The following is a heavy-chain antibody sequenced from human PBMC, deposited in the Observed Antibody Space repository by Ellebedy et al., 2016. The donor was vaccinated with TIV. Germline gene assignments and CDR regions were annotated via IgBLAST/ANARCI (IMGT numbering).Heavy chain of an antibody. J-gene: IGHJ3*02. CDR2: IYYSGST. D-gene: IGHD6-13*01. CDR3: ARVVWQQPVSYAFDI. V-gene: IGHV4-59*13. Sequence: MPSETLSLTCTVSGCSISSSYCRLIRPPPGTGLESTGYIYYSGSTNYNPSLKSRVTISVDTSKNQFSMSLRSVTAADTDVYYCARVVWQQPVSYAFDIWGQGTMVTVSS. CDR1: GCSISSSY.